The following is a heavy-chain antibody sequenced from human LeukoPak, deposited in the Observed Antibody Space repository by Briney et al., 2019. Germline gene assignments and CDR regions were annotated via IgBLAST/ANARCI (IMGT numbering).Heavy chain of an antibody. CDR2: IYYSGST. CDR1: GGSISSGGYS. CDR3: ARGTMIVVVQN. Sequence: SETLSLTCTVSGGSISSGGYSWSWIRQHPGKGLEWIGYIYYSGSTYYNPSLKSRVTISVDTSKNQFSLKLSSVTAADTAVYYCARGTMIVVVQNWGQGTLVTVSS. J-gene: IGHJ4*02. V-gene: IGHV4-31*03. D-gene: IGHD3-22*01.